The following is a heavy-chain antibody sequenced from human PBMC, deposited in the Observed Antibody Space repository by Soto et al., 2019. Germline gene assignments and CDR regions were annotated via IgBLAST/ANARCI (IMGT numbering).Heavy chain of an antibody. V-gene: IGHV3-21*01. D-gene: IGHD2-21*01. J-gene: IGHJ5*02. CDR2: ITTSSAYI. Sequence: EVQLVESGGGLVKPGGSLRLSCAASGLTFNTYDMNWVRQAPGKGLEWVSSITTSSAYIYYADSLKGRITISRDNAKNSLFLQMNSLRAEDTAVYYCVRSGTARLLRHSWFDTWGQGTLVNVSS. CDR3: VRSGTARLLRHSWFDT. CDR1: GLTFNTYD.